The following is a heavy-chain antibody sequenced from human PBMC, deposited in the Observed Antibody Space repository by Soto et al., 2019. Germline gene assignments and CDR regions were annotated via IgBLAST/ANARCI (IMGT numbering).Heavy chain of an antibody. V-gene: IGHV3-64D*06. J-gene: IGHJ4*02. CDR2: ISSNGGST. CDR1: GFTFSSYA. Sequence: GPLRLSCSASGFTFSSYAMHWVRQAPGKGLEYVSAISSNGGSTYYADSVKGRFTISRDNSKNTLYLQMSSLRAEDTAVYYCVKLDFWSGYSTDYWGQGTLVTVSS. CDR3: VKLDFWSGYSTDY. D-gene: IGHD3-3*01.